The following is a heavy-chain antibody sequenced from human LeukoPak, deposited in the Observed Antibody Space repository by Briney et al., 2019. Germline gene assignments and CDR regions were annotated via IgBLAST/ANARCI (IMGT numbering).Heavy chain of an antibody. CDR2: ISGSGGST. CDR1: GFTFSSYA. J-gene: IGHJ5*02. D-gene: IGHD3-10*01. Sequence: PGGSLRLSCAASGFTFSSYAMSWVRQAPGKGLEWVSAISGSGGSTYYADSAKGRFTISRDNSKNTLYLQMNSLRAEDTAVYYCAQRFHYGSGSYFPFDPWGQGTLVTVSS. CDR3: AQRFHYGSGSYFPFDP. V-gene: IGHV3-23*01.